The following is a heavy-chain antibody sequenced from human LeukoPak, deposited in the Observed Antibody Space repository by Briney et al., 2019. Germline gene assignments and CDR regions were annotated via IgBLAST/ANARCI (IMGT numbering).Heavy chain of an antibody. Sequence: GGSLRLSCAASGFTFSSYGMHWVRQAPGRGLEWVAVISYDGSNKYYADSVKGRFTISRDDSKYTTYLQMNSLETEDTAVYYCTREGCGATSCYTNDYWGQGTLVTVSS. V-gene: IGHV3-30*03. CDR3: TREGCGATSCYTNDY. CDR1: GFTFSSYG. D-gene: IGHD2-2*02. CDR2: ISYDGSNK. J-gene: IGHJ4*02.